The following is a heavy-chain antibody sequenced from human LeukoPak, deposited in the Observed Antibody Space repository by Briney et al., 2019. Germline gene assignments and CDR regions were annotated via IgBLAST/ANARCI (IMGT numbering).Heavy chain of an antibody. CDR1: GGTFSSYA. Sequence: ASVTVSCKASGGTFSSYAISWVRQAPGQGLEWMGWISAYNGNTNYAQKLQGRVTMTTDTSTSTAYMELRSLRSDDTAVYYCARVRGSYYVGYYFYMDVWGKGTTVTVSS. D-gene: IGHD1-26*01. CDR3: ARVRGSYYVGYYFYMDV. V-gene: IGHV1-18*01. CDR2: ISAYNGNT. J-gene: IGHJ6*03.